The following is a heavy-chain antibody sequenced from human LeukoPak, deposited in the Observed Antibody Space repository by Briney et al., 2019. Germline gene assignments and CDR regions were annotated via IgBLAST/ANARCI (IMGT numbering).Heavy chain of an antibody. D-gene: IGHD3-22*01. CDR2: ISYSGNT. J-gene: IGHJ6*02. CDR1: GGSISGYY. CDR3: ARDDSRGRMDV. V-gene: IGHV4-59*01. Sequence: SETLSLTCTVSGGSISGYYWSWIRQPPGKGLEWIGYISYSGNTNYNPSLKSRVTISLDTSKNQLSLKLSSVTAADTAIYYCARDDSRGRMDVWGQGTTVTVSS.